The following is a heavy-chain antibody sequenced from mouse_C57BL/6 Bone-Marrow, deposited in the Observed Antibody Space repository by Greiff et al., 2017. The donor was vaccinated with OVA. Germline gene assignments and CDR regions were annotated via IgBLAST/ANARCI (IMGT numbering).Heavy chain of an antibody. CDR1: GYTFTSYW. CDR3: ARKDVGWFAY. Sequence: QQPGAELVRPGSSVKLSCKASGYTFTSYWMHWVKQRPIQGLEWIGNIDPSDSETHYNQKFKDKATLTVDKSSSTAYMQLSSLTSEDSAVYYCARKDVGWFAYWGQGTLVTVSA. J-gene: IGHJ3*01. D-gene: IGHD3-3*01. CDR2: IDPSDSET. V-gene: IGHV1-52*01.